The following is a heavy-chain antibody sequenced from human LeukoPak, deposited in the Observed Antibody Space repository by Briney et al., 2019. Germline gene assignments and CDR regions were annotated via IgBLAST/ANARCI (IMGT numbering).Heavy chain of an antibody. Sequence: SETLSLTCAVHGGSFSGYYWTWIRQPPGKGLEWIGQINHSGSTDLNPSLKSRVTISVDTSKNQFSLRLNSVTAADTAVYYCARWYGSGFNWFDPWGQGTLVTVSS. V-gene: IGHV4-34*01. D-gene: IGHD6-19*01. CDR1: GGSFSGYY. J-gene: IGHJ5*02. CDR3: ARWYGSGFNWFDP. CDR2: INHSGST.